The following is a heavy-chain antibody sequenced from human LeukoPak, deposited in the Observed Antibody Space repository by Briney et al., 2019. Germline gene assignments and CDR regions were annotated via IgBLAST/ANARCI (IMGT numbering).Heavy chain of an antibody. CDR1: GGSISSYY. Sequence: SETLSLTCTVSGGSISSYYWSWIRQPPGKGLEWIGYIYYSGSTNYNPSLKSRVTISVDTSKNQFSLKLSSVTAADTAVYYCARHVIEYSNYVGWYFDYWGQGTLVTVSS. J-gene: IGHJ4*02. D-gene: IGHD4-11*01. CDR3: ARHVIEYSNYVGWYFDY. CDR2: IYYSGST. V-gene: IGHV4-59*08.